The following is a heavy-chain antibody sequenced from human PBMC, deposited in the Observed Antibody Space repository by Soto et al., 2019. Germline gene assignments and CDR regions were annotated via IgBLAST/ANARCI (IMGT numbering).Heavy chain of an antibody. Sequence: ASVKVSCQASGYTFTGYCMHWVRQAPGQGLEWMGWINPNSGGTNYAQKFQGWVTMTRDTSISTAYMELSRLRSDDTAVYYCARGKGTGTTPNYYYYYMDVWGKGTTVTVSS. CDR1: GYTFTGYC. V-gene: IGHV1-2*04. D-gene: IGHD1-7*01. J-gene: IGHJ6*03. CDR3: ARGKGTGTTPNYYYYYMDV. CDR2: INPNSGGT.